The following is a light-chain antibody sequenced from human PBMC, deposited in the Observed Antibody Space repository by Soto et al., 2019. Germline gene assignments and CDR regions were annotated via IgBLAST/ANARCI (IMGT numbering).Light chain of an antibody. CDR1: QGIGYN. Sequence: DIQMTQSPTSLSASVGDRVTITCRASQGIGYNLAWYQQKPGKVPKVLIYTASTLHSGVPSRFSGSGSGTEFILTINSLQPEDVATYFCQKYDSVPWSFGQGTRVEI. J-gene: IGKJ1*01. CDR3: QKYDSVPWS. V-gene: IGKV1-27*01. CDR2: TAS.